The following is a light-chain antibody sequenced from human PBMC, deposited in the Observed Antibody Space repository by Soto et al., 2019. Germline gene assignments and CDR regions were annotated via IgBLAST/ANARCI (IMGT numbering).Light chain of an antibody. CDR3: AAWDDSLDGYV. J-gene: IGLJ1*01. V-gene: IGLV1-44*01. Sequence: QSALAQPPSASGTPGQRVTISCSGSSSNIGGNSVNWYQQLPGTAPKLLIYSKNQRPSGVPDRFSGSKSGTSASLAISGLQSDDEADYFCAAWDDSLDGYVFGTGTKVTV. CDR1: SSNIGGNS. CDR2: SKN.